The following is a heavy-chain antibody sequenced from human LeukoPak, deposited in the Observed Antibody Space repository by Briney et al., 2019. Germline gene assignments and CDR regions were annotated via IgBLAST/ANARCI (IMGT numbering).Heavy chain of an antibody. D-gene: IGHD4-17*01. Sequence: PGGSLRLSCAASGFTFSSYSMNWVRQAPGKGLEWVSSISSSSSYIYYADSVKGRFTISRDNAKNSLYLQMNSLRAEDTAVYYCARVSSRSSVTTGSNPGPWGQGTLVTVSS. CDR2: ISSSSSYI. CDR3: ARVSSRSSVTTGSNPGP. V-gene: IGHV3-21*01. J-gene: IGHJ4*02. CDR1: GFTFSSYS.